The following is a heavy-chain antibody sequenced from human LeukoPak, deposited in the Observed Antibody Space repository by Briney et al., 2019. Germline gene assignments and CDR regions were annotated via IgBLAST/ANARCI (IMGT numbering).Heavy chain of an antibody. CDR3: AKDGGSWDFDP. CDR2: ISGSGGST. D-gene: IGHD6-13*01. V-gene: IGHV3-23*01. CDR1: GFTFSSYG. J-gene: IGHJ5*02. Sequence: GGTLRLSCAASGFTFSSYGMSWVRQAPGKGLEWVSAISGSGGSTYYADSVKGRFTISRDNSKNTLYLQMNSLRAEDTAVYYCAKDGGSWDFDPWGQGTLVTVSS.